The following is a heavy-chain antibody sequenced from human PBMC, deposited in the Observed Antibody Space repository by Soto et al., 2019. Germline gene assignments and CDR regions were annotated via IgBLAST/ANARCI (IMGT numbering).Heavy chain of an antibody. CDR3: TTGLAAAGTNY. J-gene: IGHJ4*02. V-gene: IGHV3-15*01. Sequence: GGSLRLSCAASGFTFNAAWMSWVRQAPGKGLEWVGRIKSKTDGGTTDFAAPVKGRFTISRDDSKNAVYLQMNSLKIEDTAVYYCTTGLAAAGTNYWGQGTLVTVSS. CDR2: IKSKTDGGTT. CDR1: GFTFNAAW. D-gene: IGHD6-13*01.